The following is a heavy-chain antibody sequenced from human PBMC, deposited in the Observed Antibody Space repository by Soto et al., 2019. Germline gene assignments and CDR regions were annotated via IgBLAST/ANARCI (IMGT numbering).Heavy chain of an antibody. J-gene: IGHJ3*02. CDR2: INAGKGNT. V-gene: IGHV1-3*01. D-gene: IGHD6-13*01. CDR3: AKDPRYTSSLNAFDI. Sequence: ASVKVSCKASGYTFSTSAIHWVRQAPGQGLEWMGWINAGKGNTKYSENFEGRVTLTRDTSASISFMELRSLRFEDTAIYYCAKDPRYTSSLNAFDIWGQGTMVTVSS. CDR1: GYTFSTSA.